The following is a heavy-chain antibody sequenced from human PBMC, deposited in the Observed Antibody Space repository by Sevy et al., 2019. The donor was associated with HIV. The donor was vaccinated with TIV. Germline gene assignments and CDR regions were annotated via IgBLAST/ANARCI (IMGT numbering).Heavy chain of an antibody. J-gene: IGHJ3*01. CDR1: GLSFRSYT. D-gene: IGHD4-17*01. Sequence: GGSLRLSCEASGLSFRSYTMNWVRQAPGKGLEWVSAVSGPGGDTYYADSVKGRFTVSRDNSKNTLYLDMNSLRADDTALYYCAKDVSRLTIKAFDVWGQGTMVTVSS. CDR3: AKDVSRLTIKAFDV. CDR2: VSGPGGDT. V-gene: IGHV3-23*01.